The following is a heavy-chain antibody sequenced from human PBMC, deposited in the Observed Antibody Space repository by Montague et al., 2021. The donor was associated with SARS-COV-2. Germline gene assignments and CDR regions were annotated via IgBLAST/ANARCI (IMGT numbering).Heavy chain of an antibody. J-gene: IGHJ4*02. CDR3: ARTYAPSAVAVDY. Sequence: PALVKPTQTLTLTCTFSGFSLNTSGMRVSWIRQPPGKALEWLARIDWDDDKYYSTSLKTRLTISKDTSKNQVVLTMTNMDPVDTATYYCARTYAPSAVAVDYWGQGTLVTVSS. D-gene: IGHD6-19*01. CDR1: GFSLNTSGMR. V-gene: IGHV2-70*04. CDR2: IDWDDDK.